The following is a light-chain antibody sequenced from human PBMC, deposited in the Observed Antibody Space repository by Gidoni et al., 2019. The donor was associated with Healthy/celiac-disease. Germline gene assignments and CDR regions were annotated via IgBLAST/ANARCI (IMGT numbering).Light chain of an antibody. J-gene: IGKJ1*01. CDR3: QQRSNWPPT. CDR2: YAS. Sequence: EIVLTQSPATLSLSPGERATLSCRASQSVSSYLAWYQQKPGQAPRLLIYYASNRATGIPARFSGSGSGTDFTRTISSLEPEDFAVYYCQQRSNWPPTFGQXTKVEIK. CDR1: QSVSSY. V-gene: IGKV3-11*01.